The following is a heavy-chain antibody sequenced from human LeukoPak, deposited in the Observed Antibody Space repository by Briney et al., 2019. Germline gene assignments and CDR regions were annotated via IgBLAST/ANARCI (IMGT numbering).Heavy chain of an antibody. J-gene: IGHJ4*02. D-gene: IGHD1-26*01. CDR3: ARGWVVGATIDY. V-gene: IGHV4-4*07. CDR2: IYSSGST. CDR1: GGSISSYY. Sequence: PSETLSLTCTVSGGSISSYYWSWIRQPAGKGLEWLGRIYSSGSTNYNPSLKSRVTMSVDTSKNQFSLKLSSVTAADTAVYYCARGWVVGATIDYWGQGTLVTVSS.